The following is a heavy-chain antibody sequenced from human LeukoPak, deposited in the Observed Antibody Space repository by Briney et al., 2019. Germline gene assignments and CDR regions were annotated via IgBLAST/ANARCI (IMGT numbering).Heavy chain of an antibody. D-gene: IGHD6-6*01. J-gene: IGHJ6*03. CDR2: MYTSGGT. CDR3: ARGASSSFAIGYYYYYMDV. Sequence: SETLSLTCTVSSGSISSGSYYWSWIRQPAGKGLEWIGRMYTSGGTNYNPSLKSRVTISVDTSKNQFSLKLSSVTAADTAVYYCARGASSSFAIGYYYYYMDVWGKGTTVTVSS. V-gene: IGHV4-61*02. CDR1: SGSISSGSYY.